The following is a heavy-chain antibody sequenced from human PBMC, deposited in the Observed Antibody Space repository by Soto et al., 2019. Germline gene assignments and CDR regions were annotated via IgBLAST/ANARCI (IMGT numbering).Heavy chain of an antibody. V-gene: IGHV4-34*01. J-gene: IGHJ5*02. Sequence: SETLSLTCAVYGGSFSGYYWSWVRQPPGKGLEWIGEIYHSGSTNYNPSLKSRVTISVDKSKNQFSLKLSSVTAADTAVYYCARSPAAGSNWFDPWGQGTLVTVSS. D-gene: IGHD6-13*01. CDR1: GGSFSGYY. CDR2: IYHSGST. CDR3: ARSPAAGSNWFDP.